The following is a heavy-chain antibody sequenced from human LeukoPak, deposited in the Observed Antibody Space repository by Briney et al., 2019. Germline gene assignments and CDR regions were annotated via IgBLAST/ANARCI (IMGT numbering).Heavy chain of an antibody. CDR3: ARVHESSADLRAFDY. D-gene: IGHD3-22*01. V-gene: IGHV3-23*01. J-gene: IGHJ4*02. CDR1: GFTFSDYY. CDR2: NGGSGRRT. Sequence: QPGGSLRLSCEASGFTFSDYYMSWVRQAPGKGLEWVSSNGGSGRRTDYADSVKGRFTISRDNSKNTLYLQMNSLRAEDTAVYYCARVHESSADLRAFDYWGQGTLVSVSS.